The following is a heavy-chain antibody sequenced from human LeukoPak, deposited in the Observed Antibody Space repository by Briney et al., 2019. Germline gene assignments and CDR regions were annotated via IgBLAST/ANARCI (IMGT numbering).Heavy chain of an antibody. CDR1: GDSISIYY. J-gene: IGHJ4*02. Sequence: PSETLSLTCTVSGDSISIYYWSWIRQPPGKGLGWIGYIYYSGSTSYNPSLKSRVTISVDTSKNQFSLTLTSVTAADTAVYYCARGLGELSFPFDYWGQGTLDTVSS. CDR2: IYYSGST. V-gene: IGHV4-59*01. CDR3: ARGLGELSFPFDY. D-gene: IGHD3-16*02.